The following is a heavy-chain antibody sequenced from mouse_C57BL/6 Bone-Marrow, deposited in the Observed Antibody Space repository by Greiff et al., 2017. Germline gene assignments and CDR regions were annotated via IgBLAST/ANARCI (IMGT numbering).Heavy chain of an antibody. J-gene: IGHJ1*03. CDR1: GYTFTSYW. Sequence: QVQLQQPGAELVKPGASVKLSCKASGYTFTSYWMHWVKQRPGQGLEWIGMLHPNSGSTNYNEKFKSKATLTVDKSSSTAYMQLSSLTSADSAVXYCAPIYSNLFYWYFDVWGTGTTVTVSS. D-gene: IGHD2-5*01. CDR3: APIYSNLFYWYFDV. CDR2: LHPNSGST. V-gene: IGHV1-64*01.